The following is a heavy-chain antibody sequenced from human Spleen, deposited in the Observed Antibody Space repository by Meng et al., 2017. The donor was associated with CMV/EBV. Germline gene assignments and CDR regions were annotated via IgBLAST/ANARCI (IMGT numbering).Heavy chain of an antibody. V-gene: IGHV1-18*04. J-gene: IGHJ6*02. Sequence: ASVKVSCKASGYTFTAYYMHWVRQAPGQGLEWMGWIGAYNGNTNYAQKLQGRVTMTTDTSTSTAYMELRSLRSDDTAVYYCARDPRVLGLGMDVWGQGTTVTVSS. CDR3: ARDPRVLGLGMDV. CDR2: IGAYNGNT. CDR1: GYTFTAYY.